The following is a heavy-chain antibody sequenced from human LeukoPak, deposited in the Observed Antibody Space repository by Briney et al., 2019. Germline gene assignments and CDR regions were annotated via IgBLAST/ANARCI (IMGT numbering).Heavy chain of an antibody. CDR1: GGSMSSYY. V-gene: IGHV4-59*08. CDR2: IYDSGST. D-gene: IGHD1-26*01. CDR3: ARHGTSGIYRRPFDI. Sequence: SETLSLTCTVSGGSMSSYYWSWIRQPPGKGLEWIGYIYDSGSTNYNPSLKSRVTISVDTSNNQFSLKLDSVTAADTAVYYCARHGTSGIYRRPFDIWGQGTMVAVSS. J-gene: IGHJ3*02.